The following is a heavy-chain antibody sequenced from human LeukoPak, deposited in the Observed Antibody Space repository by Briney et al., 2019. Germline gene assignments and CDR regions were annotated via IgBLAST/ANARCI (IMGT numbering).Heavy chain of an antibody. D-gene: IGHD3-10*01. V-gene: IGHV3-21*01. CDR1: GFTFSSYS. J-gene: IGHJ6*03. CDR2: ISSSSSYI. CDR3: ARDFDYYGSGGYMDV. Sequence: GGSLRLSCAASGFTFSSYSMNWVRQAPGKGLEWVSSISSSSSYIYYADSVKGRFTISRDNAKNSLYLQMNSLRAEDTAVYYCARDFDYYGSGGYMDVWGKGTTVTISS.